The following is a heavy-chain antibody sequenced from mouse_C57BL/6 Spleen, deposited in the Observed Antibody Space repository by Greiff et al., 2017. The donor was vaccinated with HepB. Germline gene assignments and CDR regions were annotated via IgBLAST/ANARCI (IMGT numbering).Heavy chain of an antibody. CDR2: IRNKANGYTT. D-gene: IGHD2-1*01. J-gene: IGHJ4*01. CDR1: GFTFTDYY. Sequence: EVHLVESGGGLVQPGGSLSLSCAASGFTFTDYYMSWVRQPPGKALEWLGFIRNKANGYTTEYSASVKGRFTISRDNSQSILYLQMNALRAEDSATYYCARGLPYYAMDYWGQGTSVTVSS. CDR3: ARGLPYYAMDY. V-gene: IGHV7-3*01.